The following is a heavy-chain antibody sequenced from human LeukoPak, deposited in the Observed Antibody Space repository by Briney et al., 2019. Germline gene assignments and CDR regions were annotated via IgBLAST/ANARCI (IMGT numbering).Heavy chain of an antibody. CDR1: GRSFGGYH. D-gene: IGHD6-19*01. CDR3: GKRLFVRRMAVTGMYSYYGMVL. Sequence: AETLTLPCAVWGRSFGGYHLKWARQPPGKGLEWIGEISHSGSTNYNPSLKSRVTISVDTSKNQFSLRQSSVTAEDTAVYYCGKRLFVRRMAVTGMYSYYGMVLGGQGPTVTVSS. CDR2: ISHSGST. V-gene: IGHV4-34*01. J-gene: IGHJ6*01.